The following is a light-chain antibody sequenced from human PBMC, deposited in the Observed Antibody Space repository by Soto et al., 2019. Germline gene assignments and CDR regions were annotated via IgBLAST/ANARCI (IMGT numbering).Light chain of an antibody. J-gene: IGKJ3*01. CDR2: AVS. CDR1: ETISKS. CDR3: QQSITCHFT. V-gene: IGKV3-11*01. Sequence: EIVLTQSPVTLSLSPGERATLSCRASETISKSLAWYQQRRGQPPRLLMYAVSNRAIERPARFSGSGSGTDFTLPISSLEPEDFAVYYCQQSITCHFTCGPGTKVDF.